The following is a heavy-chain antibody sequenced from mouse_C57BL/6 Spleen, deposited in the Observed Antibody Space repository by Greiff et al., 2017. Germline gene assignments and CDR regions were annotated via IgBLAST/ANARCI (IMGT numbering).Heavy chain of an antibody. CDR2: IRNKANNHAT. V-gene: IGHV6-6*01. J-gene: IGHJ2*01. Sequence: EVQLQQSGGGLVQPGGSMKLSCAASGFTFSDAWMDWVRQSPEKGLEWVAEIRNKANNHATYYAESVKGRFTISRDDSKSSVYLQMNSLRAEDTGIYYCTFYDGYYYFDYWGQGTTLTVSS. CDR3: TFYDGYYYFDY. D-gene: IGHD2-3*01. CDR1: GFTFSDAW.